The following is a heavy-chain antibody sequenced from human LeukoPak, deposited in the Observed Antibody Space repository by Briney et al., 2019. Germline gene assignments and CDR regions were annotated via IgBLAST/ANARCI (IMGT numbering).Heavy chain of an antibody. D-gene: IGHD3-9*01. J-gene: IGHJ6*02. CDR3: AKGSRVLRYFDWSPLKYYYYGMDV. CDR2: ISGSGGST. CDR1: GFTFSSYA. V-gene: IGHV3-23*01. Sequence: GGSLRLSCAASGFTFSSYAMSWVRQAPGKGLEWVSAISGSGGSTYYADSVKGRFTISRDNSKNTLYLQMNSLRAEGTAVYYCAKGSRVLRYFDWSPLKYYYYGMDVWGQGTTVTVSS.